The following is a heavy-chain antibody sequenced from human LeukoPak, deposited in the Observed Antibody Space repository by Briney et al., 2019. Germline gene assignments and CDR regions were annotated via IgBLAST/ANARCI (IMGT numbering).Heavy chain of an antibody. J-gene: IGHJ5*02. CDR2: ISGSGGST. CDR1: GFTFSSYA. V-gene: IGHV3-23*01. CDR3: ANFPHIVVVTANNWFDP. Sequence: PGGSLRLSCAASGFTFSSYAMSWVRQAPGKGLEWVSAISGSGGSTYYADSVEGRFTISRDNSKNTLYLQMNSLRAEDTAVYYCANFPHIVVVTANNWFDPWGQGTLVTVSS. D-gene: IGHD2-21*02.